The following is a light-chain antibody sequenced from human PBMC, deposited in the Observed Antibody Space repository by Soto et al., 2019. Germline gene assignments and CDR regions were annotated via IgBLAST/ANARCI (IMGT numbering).Light chain of an antibody. CDR3: SLYRSENADV. Sequence: SAVTQLPSVSGSPVQTGTVSCTGNGTGFEGYNRVTRNQGPPSKAHKLMSYEVSKRPSGVRERFSGSKSGNTASLTISGLPAADESDYYCSLYRSENADVFGTGTKV. J-gene: IGLJ1*01. V-gene: IGLV2-18*01. CDR1: GTGFEGYNR. CDR2: EVS.